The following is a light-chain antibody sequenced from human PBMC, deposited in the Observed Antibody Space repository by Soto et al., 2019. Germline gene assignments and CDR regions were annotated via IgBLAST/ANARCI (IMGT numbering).Light chain of an antibody. CDR1: QSVSSSY. V-gene: IGKV3-20*01. Sequence: DSVLTQSPGTLSLSPGERATISCRASQSVSSSYLAWYQQKPGQAPRLLIYGASSRATGIPDRFSGSGSGTDFTLTISRLEPEDFAVYYCQQYGSSPQTFGQGTKVDI. J-gene: IGKJ1*01. CDR3: QQYGSSPQT. CDR2: GAS.